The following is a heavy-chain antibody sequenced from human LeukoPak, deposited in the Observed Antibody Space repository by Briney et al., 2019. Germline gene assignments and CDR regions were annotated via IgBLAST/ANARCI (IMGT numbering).Heavy chain of an antibody. V-gene: IGHV3-21*01. CDR3: ARQGGYYYMDV. J-gene: IGHJ6*03. CDR1: GFTFSSYS. CDR2: ISSSSSYI. Sequence: PGGSLRLSCAASGFTFSSYSMNWVRQAPGKGLEWVSSISSSSSYIYFADSVKGRFTISRDNSKNTLYLQINSLRAEDTAVYYCARQGGYYYMDVWGKGTTVTISS.